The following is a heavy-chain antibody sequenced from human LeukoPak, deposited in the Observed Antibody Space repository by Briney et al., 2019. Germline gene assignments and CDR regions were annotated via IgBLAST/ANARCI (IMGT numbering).Heavy chain of an antibody. J-gene: IGHJ2*01. CDR1: GGSVSSGSYY. CDR2: INHSGST. D-gene: IGHD6-19*01. CDR3: ARGRGRVAGNWYFDP. Sequence: KSPETLSLTCTVSGGSVSSGSYYWSWIRQPPGKGLEWIGEINHSGSTNYNPSLKSRVTISVDTSKNQFSLKLSSVTAADTAVYYCARGRGRVAGNWYFDPWGRGTLVTVSS. V-gene: IGHV4-39*07.